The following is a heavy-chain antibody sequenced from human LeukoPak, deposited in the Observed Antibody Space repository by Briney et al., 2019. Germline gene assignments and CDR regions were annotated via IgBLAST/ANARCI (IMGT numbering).Heavy chain of an antibody. Sequence: SVKVSCKASGGTFSSYAISWVRQAPGQGLEWMGGIIPIFGTANYAQKFQGRVTITADESTSTAYMELSSLRSEDTAVYYCAREPSQGEDYDFWSGYYHNWFDPWGQGTLVTVSS. CDR3: AREPSQGEDYDFWSGYYHNWFDP. D-gene: IGHD3-3*01. V-gene: IGHV1-69*13. J-gene: IGHJ5*02. CDR2: IIPIFGTA. CDR1: GGTFSSYA.